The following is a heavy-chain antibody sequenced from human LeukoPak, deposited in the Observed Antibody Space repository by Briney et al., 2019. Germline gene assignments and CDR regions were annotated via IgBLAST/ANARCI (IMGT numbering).Heavy chain of an antibody. Sequence: GESLQISCLASGYQFTDYWIGWARQMPGKGLEWMGIVYPGDSDTKFSPSLQSQVTISADKSISTAYLQWSSLKASDTAMYYCASSPYSGSYYVARYFDYWGQGTLVTVSS. CDR1: GYQFTDYW. J-gene: IGHJ4*02. CDR2: VYPGDSDT. CDR3: ASSPYSGSYYVARYFDY. V-gene: IGHV5-51*01. D-gene: IGHD1-26*01.